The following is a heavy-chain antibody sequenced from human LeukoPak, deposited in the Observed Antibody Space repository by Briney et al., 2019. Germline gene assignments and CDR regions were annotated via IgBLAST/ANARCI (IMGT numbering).Heavy chain of an antibody. CDR2: ITQSGNT. Sequence: SETLSLTCAIYGGSFSNFYWNWIRQSPGKGLEWIGEITQSGNTNYNPSLKSRVTISVDTSKNHFSLKLTSVTAADTAVYYCARHDEYSSNHVGLDYWGQGTLVTVSS. J-gene: IGHJ4*02. CDR1: GGSFSNFY. V-gene: IGHV4-34*01. CDR3: ARHDEYSSNHVGLDY. D-gene: IGHD6-13*01.